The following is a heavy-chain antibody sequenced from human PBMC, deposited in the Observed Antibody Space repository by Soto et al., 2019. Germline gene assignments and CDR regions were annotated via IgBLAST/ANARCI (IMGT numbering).Heavy chain of an antibody. CDR2: MFYSGST. D-gene: IGHD5-12*01. CDR1: GASISSGRSY. J-gene: IGHJ4*02. CDR3: ARDNGYGHFDS. Sequence: ASETLSLICTVPGASISSGRSYWSWIRQHPGKGLEWIGYMFYSGSTYYHPSLKSRVNISADTSKNQFSLRLTSVTPADTAVYYCARDNGYGHFDSWGQGALVTVSS. V-gene: IGHV4-31*03.